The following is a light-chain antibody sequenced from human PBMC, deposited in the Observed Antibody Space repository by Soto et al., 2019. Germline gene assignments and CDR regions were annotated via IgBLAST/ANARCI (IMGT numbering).Light chain of an antibody. CDR2: DVS. V-gene: IGLV2-14*01. Sequence: QSVLTQPASVSGSPGQTITISCTGTSSDVGGYDYVSWHQQHPGKAPKLMIYDVSKRPSGVSNRFSGFKSGNTASLTISGLQAEDEADYYCSSKRGSTGVFGTGTKVTVL. J-gene: IGLJ1*01. CDR3: SSKRGSTGV. CDR1: SSDVGGYDY.